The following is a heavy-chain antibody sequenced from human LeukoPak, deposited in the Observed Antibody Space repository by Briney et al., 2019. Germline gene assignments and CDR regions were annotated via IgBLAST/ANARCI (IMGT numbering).Heavy chain of an antibody. Sequence: SETLSLTCTVSGGSISSSSYYWGWIRQPPGKGLEWIGSIYYSGSIYYNPSLKSRVTISVDTSKNQFSLKLSSVAAADTAVYYCARVDGRYYHGSGSYSLALDAFDIWGQGTMVTVSS. CDR2: IYYSGSI. CDR3: ARVDGRYYHGSGSYSLALDAFDI. V-gene: IGHV4-39*07. J-gene: IGHJ3*02. CDR1: GGSISSSSYY. D-gene: IGHD3-10*01.